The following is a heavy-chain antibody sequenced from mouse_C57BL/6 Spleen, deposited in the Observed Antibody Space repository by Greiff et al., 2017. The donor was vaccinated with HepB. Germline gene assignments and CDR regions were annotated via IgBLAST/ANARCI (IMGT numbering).Heavy chain of an antibody. Sequence: QVQLKESGAELVRPGASVTLSCKASGYTFTDYEMHWVKQTPVHGLEWIGAIDPETGGTAYNQKFKGKAILTADKSSSTAYMELRSLTSEDSAVYYCTRVLWDYWGQGTTLTVSS. V-gene: IGHV1-15*01. CDR2: IDPETGGT. CDR1: GYTFTDYE. D-gene: IGHD6-1*01. J-gene: IGHJ2*01. CDR3: TRVLWDY.